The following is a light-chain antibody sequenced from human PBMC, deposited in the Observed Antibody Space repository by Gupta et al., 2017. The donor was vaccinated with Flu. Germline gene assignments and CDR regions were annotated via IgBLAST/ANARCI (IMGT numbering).Light chain of an antibody. CDR2: EVS. CDR3: SSYAGSNNWV. J-gene: IGLJ3*02. V-gene: IGLV2-8*01. Sequence: ASGSPGQSVTISCTGTSSDVGGYKYVSWYQQHPGKAPKLMIYEVSKRPSGVPDRFSGSKSGNTASLTVSGLQAEDEADYYCSSYAGSNNWV. CDR1: SSDVGGYKY.